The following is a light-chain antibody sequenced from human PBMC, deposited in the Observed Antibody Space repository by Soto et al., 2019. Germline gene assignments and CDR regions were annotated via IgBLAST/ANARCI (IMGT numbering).Light chain of an antibody. V-gene: IGLV2-8*01. CDR3: TSYAGNNNLV. Sequence: QSALTQPPSASGSPGQSVTISCTGTSSDVGGYNYVSWYQQHPGKAPKLMIYEVSKRPSGVPDRFSGSKSDNTASPTVSGLQAEDEADYYCTSYAGNNNLVFGGGTKLTVL. CDR1: SSDVGGYNY. CDR2: EVS. J-gene: IGLJ2*01.